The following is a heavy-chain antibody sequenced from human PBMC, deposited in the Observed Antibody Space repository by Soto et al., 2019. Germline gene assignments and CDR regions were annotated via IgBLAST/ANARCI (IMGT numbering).Heavy chain of an antibody. D-gene: IGHD4-4*01. CDR2: ISGSGGST. J-gene: IGHJ3*02. V-gene: IGHV3-23*01. CDR1: GFTFSSYA. CDR3: AKDLVSLTLQAAFDI. Sequence: GGSLRLSCAASGFTFSSYAMSWVRQAPGKGLEWVSAISGSGGSTYYADSVKGRFTISRDNSKNTLYLQMNSLRAEDTAVYYYAKDLVSLTLQAAFDIWGQGTMVTVSS.